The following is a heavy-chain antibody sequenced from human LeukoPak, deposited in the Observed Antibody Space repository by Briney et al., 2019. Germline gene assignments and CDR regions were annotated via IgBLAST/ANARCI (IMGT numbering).Heavy chain of an antibody. V-gene: IGHV3-21*04. J-gene: IGHJ4*02. CDR1: GFTFSSYS. CDR2: VSSSSSYI. CDR3: AKDLHPSYYYDSSGSYFDY. Sequence: GGSLRLSCAASGFTFSSYSMNWVRQAPGKGLEWVSSVSSSSSYIYYADSVKGRFTISRDNSKNTLYLQMNSLRAEDTAVYYCAKDLHPSYYYDSSGSYFDYWGQGTLVTVSS. D-gene: IGHD3-22*01.